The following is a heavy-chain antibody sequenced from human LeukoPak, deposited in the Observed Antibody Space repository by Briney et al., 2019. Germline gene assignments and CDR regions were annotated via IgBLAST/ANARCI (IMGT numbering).Heavy chain of an antibody. V-gene: IGHV3-7*01. CDR2: IKQDGSEK. CDR3: ARGEGGSGSYYHYYYGMDV. J-gene: IGHJ6*02. Sequence: GGSLRLSCAASGFTFSSYWMSWVRQAPGKGLEWVANIKQDGSEKYYVDSVKGRFTISRDNAKNSLYLQMNSLRAEDTAVYFCARGEGGSGSYYHYYYGMDVWGQGTTVTVSS. CDR1: GFTFSSYW. D-gene: IGHD3-10*01.